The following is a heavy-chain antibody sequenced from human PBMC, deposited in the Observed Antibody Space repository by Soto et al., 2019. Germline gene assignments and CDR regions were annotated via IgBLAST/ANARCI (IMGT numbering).Heavy chain of an antibody. CDR2: INAGNDKT. Sequence: SXKVSFQAAGYIXNSYGRNWVRQAPGQSLEWRGWINAGNDKTKYSQKFQGRFTITSDTYASTAYMELRRLRSEDTAVYYCARDSSAYPFDYWGQGTLLTSPQ. V-gene: IGHV1-3*01. D-gene: IGHD3-22*01. J-gene: IGHJ4*02. CDR1: GYIXNSYG. CDR3: ARDSSAYPFDY.